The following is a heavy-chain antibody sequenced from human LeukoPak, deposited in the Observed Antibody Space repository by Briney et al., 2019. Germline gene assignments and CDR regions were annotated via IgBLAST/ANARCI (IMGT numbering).Heavy chain of an antibody. Sequence: SETLSLTCTVSGGSISSGDYSWSWIRQPPGKGLEWIGYIYYSGSTYYNPSLKSRVTISVDTSKNQFSLKLSSVTAADTAVYYCARENHSDDYDYVWGSSFDPWGQGTLVTVSS. V-gene: IGHV4-30-4*01. D-gene: IGHD3-16*01. J-gene: IGHJ5*02. CDR3: ARENHSDDYDYVWGSSFDP. CDR1: GGSISSGDYS. CDR2: IYYSGST.